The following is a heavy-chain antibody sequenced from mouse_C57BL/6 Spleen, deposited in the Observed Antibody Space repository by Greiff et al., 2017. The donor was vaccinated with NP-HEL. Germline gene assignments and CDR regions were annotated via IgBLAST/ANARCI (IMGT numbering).Heavy chain of an antibody. CDR2: IDPETGGT. V-gene: IGHV1-15*01. CDR1: GYTFTDYE. J-gene: IGHJ2*01. D-gene: IGHD2-4*01. Sequence: QVQLQQSGAELVRPGASVTLSCKASGYTFTDYEMHWVKQTPVHGLEWIGAIDPETGGTAYNQKFKGKAILTADKSSSTAYMELRSLTAEDSAVYYCTRLYDDEDYWGQGTTLTVSS. CDR3: TRLYDDEDY.